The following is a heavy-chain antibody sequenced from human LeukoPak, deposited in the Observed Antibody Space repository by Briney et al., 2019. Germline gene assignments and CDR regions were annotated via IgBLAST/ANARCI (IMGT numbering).Heavy chain of an antibody. CDR1: GASIRSYY. Sequence: SEPLSLTFPVSGASIRSYYWSWIRRPPGKGLEWIAYMYYSETPNYNPSLKSRVSMSGDTSRNQFSLKLNSVTAADTAVYYCARSYDTNNRQRFDYWGQGILVTVSP. D-gene: IGHD3-22*01. CDR3: ARSYDTNNRQRFDY. V-gene: IGHV4-59*08. CDR2: MYYSETP. J-gene: IGHJ4*02.